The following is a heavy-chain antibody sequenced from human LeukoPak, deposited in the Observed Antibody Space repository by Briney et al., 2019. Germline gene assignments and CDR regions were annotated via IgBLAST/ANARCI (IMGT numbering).Heavy chain of an antibody. D-gene: IGHD6-19*01. CDR2: IKSKTDGGTT. Sequence: GGSLRLSCAASGFTFSSYGMSWVRQAPGKGLEWVGRIKSKTDGGTTDYAAPVKGRFTISRDDSKNTLYLQMNSLKTEDTAVYYCTTRSMYSSGWLVDYWGQGTLVTVSS. CDR1: GFTFSSYG. CDR3: TTRSMYSSGWLVDY. J-gene: IGHJ4*02. V-gene: IGHV3-15*01.